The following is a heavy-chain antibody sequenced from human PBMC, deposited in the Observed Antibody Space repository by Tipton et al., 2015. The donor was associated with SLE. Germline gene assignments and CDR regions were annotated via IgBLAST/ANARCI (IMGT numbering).Heavy chain of an antibody. CDR3: ARARAISPYYFDY. V-gene: IGHV4-30-4*08. D-gene: IGHD3-3*01. CDR2: INHSGST. Sequence: TLSLTCTVSGGSISSGGYYWSWIRQPPGKGLEWIGEINHSGSTNYNPSLKSRVTISVDTSKNQFSLNLSSVTAADTAVYYCARARAISPYYFDYWGQGTLVTVSS. CDR1: GGSISSGGYY. J-gene: IGHJ4*02.